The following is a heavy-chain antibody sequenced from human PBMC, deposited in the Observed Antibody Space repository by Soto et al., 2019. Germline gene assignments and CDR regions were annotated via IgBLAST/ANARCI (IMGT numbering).Heavy chain of an antibody. CDR2: IGIGGDT. J-gene: IGHJ6*02. D-gene: IGHD2-21*01. Sequence: EVQLVESGGGLVQPGGSLRLSCAASGFTLSNHDMYWVRQGKGKGLEWVSAIGIGGDTYYPGSVKGRFTISRQNARNSLYLQMNNLRAGDTAVYYCARGPDSPRYYNGMDVWGQGTTVTVSS. CDR1: GFTLSNHD. V-gene: IGHV3-13*01. CDR3: ARGPDSPRYYNGMDV.